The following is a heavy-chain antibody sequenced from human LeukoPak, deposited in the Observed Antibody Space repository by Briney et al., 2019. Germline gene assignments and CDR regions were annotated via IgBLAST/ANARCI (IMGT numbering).Heavy chain of an antibody. Sequence: SETLSLTCTVSGGSISSSSYSWGWIRQPPGKGLEWIGSIYYSGSTYYNPSLKSRVTISVDTSKNQFSLKLSSVTAADTAVYYCARGNATMIVVVIAGDDAFDIWGQGTMVTVSS. J-gene: IGHJ3*02. CDR1: GGSISSSSYS. CDR2: IYYSGST. V-gene: IGHV4-39*07. CDR3: ARGNATMIVVVIAGDDAFDI. D-gene: IGHD3-22*01.